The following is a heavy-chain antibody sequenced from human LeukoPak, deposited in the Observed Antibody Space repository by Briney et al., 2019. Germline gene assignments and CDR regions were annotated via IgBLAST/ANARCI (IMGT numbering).Heavy chain of an antibody. D-gene: IGHD4-17*01. Sequence: GGSLRLSCAASGFTFSDYGMHWVRQAPAKGLKGVAVISYDGSNKYSADSVKGRFTISRDNSKNTLYLQMNSLRAEDTAVYYCAKDEDYGDYVLSYWGQGTLVTVSS. CDR1: GFTFSDYG. CDR3: AKDEDYGDYVLSY. CDR2: ISYDGSNK. V-gene: IGHV3-30*18. J-gene: IGHJ4*02.